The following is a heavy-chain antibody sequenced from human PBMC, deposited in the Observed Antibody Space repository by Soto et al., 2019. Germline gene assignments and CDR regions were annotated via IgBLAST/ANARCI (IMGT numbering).Heavy chain of an antibody. CDR1: GFTLRSYA. CDR3: ASDGNYHEC. Sequence: GGSLRLSCATSGFTLRSYAMNWVRQSPGKGLEWVSAISMSGTYLHYADSVEGRFTISRDEAKNSVYLQMNSLRPDDTGVYYSASDGNYHECWGKGSLI. CDR2: ISMSGTYL. D-gene: IGHD1-7*01. J-gene: IGHJ4*03. V-gene: IGHV3-21*01.